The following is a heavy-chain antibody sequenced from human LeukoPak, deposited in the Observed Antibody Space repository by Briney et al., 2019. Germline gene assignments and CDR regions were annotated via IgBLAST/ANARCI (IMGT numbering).Heavy chain of an antibody. CDR2: VSSTSSFI. CDR1: GFSFSSYS. CDR3: AAGVVVTAKGDDAFDI. Sequence: GGSLRLSCAASGFSFSSYSINWVRQTPGKGLEWVSCVSSTSSFIYYADSVKGRFTISRDNAKNSLYLQMNSLRAEDTAVYYCAAGVVVTAKGDDAFDIWGQGTMVTVSS. V-gene: IGHV3-21*01. D-gene: IGHD2-21*02. J-gene: IGHJ3*02.